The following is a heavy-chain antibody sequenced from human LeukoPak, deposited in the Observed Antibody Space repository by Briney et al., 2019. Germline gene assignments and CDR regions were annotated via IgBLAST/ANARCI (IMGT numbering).Heavy chain of an antibody. CDR3: AKGYCSGGSCYYVAFDI. D-gene: IGHD2-15*01. CDR1: GFTFSSYA. CDR2: ISGSGGST. J-gene: IGHJ3*02. Sequence: TGGSLRLSCAASGFTFSSYAMSWVRQAPGKGLEWVSAISGSGGSTYYADSVKGRFTISRDNSKNTLYLQMNSLRAEDTAVYYCAKGYCSGGSCYYVAFDIWGQGTMVTVSS. V-gene: IGHV3-23*01.